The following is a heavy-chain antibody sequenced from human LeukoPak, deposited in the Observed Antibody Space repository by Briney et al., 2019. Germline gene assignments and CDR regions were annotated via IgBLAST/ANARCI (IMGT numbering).Heavy chain of an antibody. J-gene: IGHJ4*02. CDR2: ISGSGGST. CDR1: GFTFSSYS. V-gene: IGHV3-23*01. CDR3: AKDKLLWFGEFPHY. D-gene: IGHD3-10*01. Sequence: GGSLRLSCAASGFTFSSYSMNWVRQAPGKGLEWVSAISGSGGSTYYADSVKGRFTISRDNSKNTLYLQMNSLRAEDTAVYYCAKDKLLWFGEFPHYWGQGTLVTVSS.